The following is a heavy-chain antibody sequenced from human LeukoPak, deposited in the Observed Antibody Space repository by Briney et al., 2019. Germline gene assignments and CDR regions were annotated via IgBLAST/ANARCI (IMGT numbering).Heavy chain of an antibody. V-gene: IGHV3-74*01. CDR2: ITSDGSST. Sequence: PGGSLRLSCAASGFTFSPYWMHWVRQAPGKGLVWVARITSDGSSTAYADSVKGRFTISRDNTKKTLYLHMNNLRAEDTAVYYCPRARCSRTSCNTESHYWGQGTLVTVSS. CDR3: PRARCSRTSCNTESHY. D-gene: IGHD2-2*01. CDR1: GFTFSPYW. J-gene: IGHJ4*02.